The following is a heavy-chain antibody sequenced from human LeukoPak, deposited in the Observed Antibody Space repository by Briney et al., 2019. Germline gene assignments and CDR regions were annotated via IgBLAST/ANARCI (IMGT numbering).Heavy chain of an antibody. D-gene: IGHD3-22*01. Sequence: PSQTLSLTCTVSGGSISSGSYYWNWIRLPAGKGLEWIGRIYTSGSTNYSPSLKSRVTISVDTSKNQFSLKLSSVTAADTAVYYCARTRVDYYDSSGYWFDPWVQGTLVTVSS. V-gene: IGHV4-61*02. CDR2: IYTSGST. CDR3: ARTRVDYYDSSGYWFDP. CDR1: GGSISSGSYY. J-gene: IGHJ5*02.